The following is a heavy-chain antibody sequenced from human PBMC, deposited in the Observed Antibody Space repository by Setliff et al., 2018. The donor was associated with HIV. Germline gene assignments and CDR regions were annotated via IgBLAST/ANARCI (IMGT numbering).Heavy chain of an antibody. D-gene: IGHD3-22*01. J-gene: IGHJ4*02. CDR2: IYYTGST. Sequence: SETLSLTCTVSGGSISSSNYYWGWIRQPPGKGLEWIGSIYYTGSTYYNPSLKSRVTISVDTSRNQFSLKLNSVTAADTAVYYCARVGYYDSSFDYWGQGTLVTVSS. CDR3: ARVGYYDSSFDY. V-gene: IGHV4-39*07. CDR1: GGSISSSNYY.